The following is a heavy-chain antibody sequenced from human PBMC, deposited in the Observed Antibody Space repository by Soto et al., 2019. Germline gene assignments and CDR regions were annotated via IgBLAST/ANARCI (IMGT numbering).Heavy chain of an antibody. D-gene: IGHD6-19*01. CDR3: ARAVAVAADFDY. CDR1: GYTFTGYA. J-gene: IGHJ4*02. Sequence: QVQLVQSGAEEKKPGASVKVSCKASGYTFTGYAMHWVRQAPGQRLEWMGWINAGNGNTKYSRKFQGRVTITRDTPASAAYRELSSLSSEDTAVYYCARAVAVAADFDYWGQGTLVTVSS. V-gene: IGHV1-3*05. CDR2: INAGNGNT.